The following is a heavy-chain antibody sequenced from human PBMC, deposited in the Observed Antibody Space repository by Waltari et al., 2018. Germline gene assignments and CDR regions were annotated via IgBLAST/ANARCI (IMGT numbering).Heavy chain of an antibody. V-gene: IGHV4-39*01. Sequence: QLHLHESGPGLVRPSETLSLSCTVSGGSISTTSYYWGWVRQPPGKGLEGIGAMYFRGSTYYKPSLKSRVTMSVDTSKNQFSLNLTSVTAADTALYFCARHSPRYGGLPMGDFSLFLDYWGQGTLVTVSS. D-gene: IGHD3-16*02. J-gene: IGHJ4*02. CDR2: MYFRGST. CDR1: GGSISTTSYY. CDR3: ARHSPRYGGLPMGDFSLFLDY.